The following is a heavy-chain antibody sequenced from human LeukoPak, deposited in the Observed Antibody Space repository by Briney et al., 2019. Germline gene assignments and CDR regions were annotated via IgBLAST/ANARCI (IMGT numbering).Heavy chain of an antibody. V-gene: IGHV1-2*02. Sequence: ASVKVSCKASGYTFTGYYMHWVRQAPGQGLEWMGWINPNSGGTNCAQKFQGRVTMTRDTSISTAYMELSRLRSDDTAVYYCARVVNSGYDFYYYYYMDVWGKGTTVTVSS. D-gene: IGHD5-12*01. CDR3: ARVVNSGYDFYYYYYMDV. CDR2: INPNSGGT. J-gene: IGHJ6*03. CDR1: GYTFTGYY.